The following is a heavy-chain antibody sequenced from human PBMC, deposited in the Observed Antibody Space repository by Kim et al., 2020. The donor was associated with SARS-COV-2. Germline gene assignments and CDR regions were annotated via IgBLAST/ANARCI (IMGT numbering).Heavy chain of an antibody. CDR2: MNPNSGNT. V-gene: IGHV1-8*01. CDR3: ARSYGSGSYYPVFYYYYGMDV. D-gene: IGHD3-10*01. Sequence: ASVKVSCKASGYTFTSYDINWVRQATGQGLEWMGWMNPNSGNTGYAQKFQGRVTMTRNTSISTAYMELSSLRSEDTAVYYCARSYGSGSYYPVFYYYYGMDVWGQGTTVTVSS. CDR1: GYTFTSYD. J-gene: IGHJ6*02.